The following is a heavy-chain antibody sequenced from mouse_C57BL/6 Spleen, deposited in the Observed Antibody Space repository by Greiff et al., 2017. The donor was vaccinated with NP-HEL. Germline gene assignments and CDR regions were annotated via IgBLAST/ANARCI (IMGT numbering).Heavy chain of an antibody. Sequence: QVQLQQPGAELVMPGASVKLSCKASGYTFTSYWMHWVKQRPGQGLEWIGEIDPSASYTNYNQKFKGKSTLTVDKSSITAYMQLSSLTSEDSAVYYCARVARDYGFAYWGQGTLVTVSA. CDR2: IDPSASYT. CDR3: ARVARDYGFAY. V-gene: IGHV1-69*01. CDR1: GYTFTSYW. D-gene: IGHD2-4*01. J-gene: IGHJ3*01.